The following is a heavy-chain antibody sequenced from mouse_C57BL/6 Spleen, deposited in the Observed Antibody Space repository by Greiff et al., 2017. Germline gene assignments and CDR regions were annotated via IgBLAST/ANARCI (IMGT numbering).Heavy chain of an antibody. V-gene: IGHV1-69*01. CDR3: ARKRGSCYGGWFAY. CDR2: IDPSDSYT. Sequence: QVQLQQPGAELVMPGASVKLSCKASGYTFTSYWMHWVQQRPGQGLEWIGEIDPSDSYTNYNQKFKGKSTLTVDKSSSTAYMQLSSLTSEDSAVYYCARKRGSCYGGWFAYWGQGTLVTVSA. J-gene: IGHJ3*01. CDR1: GYTFTSYW. D-gene: IGHD1-1*01.